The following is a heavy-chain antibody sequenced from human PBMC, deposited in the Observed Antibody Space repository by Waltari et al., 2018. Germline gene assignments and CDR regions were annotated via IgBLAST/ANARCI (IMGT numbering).Heavy chain of an antibody. D-gene: IGHD5-12*01. J-gene: IGHJ3*01. CDR2: VSYSGTT. V-gene: IGHV4-39*01. Sequence: QLQPQESGPRLVRPSETLSLICRVSGVSITSNRHYWAWIRQSPGQGLEWFETVSYSGTTYISPSLKSRVSVSRDTSKNQVSLILGSVTAADMAVYYCATYIGASVGTAAFDVWGQGTMVTVSS. CDR3: ATYIGASVGTAAFDV. CDR1: GVSITSNRHY.